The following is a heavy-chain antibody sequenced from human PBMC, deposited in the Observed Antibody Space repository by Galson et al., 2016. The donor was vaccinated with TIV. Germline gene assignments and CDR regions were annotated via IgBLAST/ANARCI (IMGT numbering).Heavy chain of an antibody. CDR3: ARSGDYGDY. Sequence: SVKVSCKASGGSFRTYAITWVRQATGQGLEWMGWMNPNSGNTGYAQKFRGRVTMTRNTSVRTAYMGLSSLRSEDTAVYYCARSGDYGDYWGQGTLVTVSS. V-gene: IGHV1-8*01. CDR2: MNPNSGNT. D-gene: IGHD4-17*01. CDR1: GGSFRTYA. J-gene: IGHJ4*02.